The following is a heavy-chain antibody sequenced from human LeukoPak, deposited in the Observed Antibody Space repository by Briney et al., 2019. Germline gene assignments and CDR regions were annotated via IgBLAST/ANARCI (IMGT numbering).Heavy chain of an antibody. Sequence: KPSETLSLTCAVYGGSFSGYYWSWIRQPPGKGLEWIGEINHSGSTNYNPSLKSRVTISVDTSKNQFSLKLSSVTAADTAVYYCARGLDVVVAYYFDYWGQGTLVTVSS. J-gene: IGHJ4*02. CDR3: ARGLDVVVAYYFDY. V-gene: IGHV4-34*01. D-gene: IGHD2-15*01. CDR2: INHSGST. CDR1: GGSFSGYY.